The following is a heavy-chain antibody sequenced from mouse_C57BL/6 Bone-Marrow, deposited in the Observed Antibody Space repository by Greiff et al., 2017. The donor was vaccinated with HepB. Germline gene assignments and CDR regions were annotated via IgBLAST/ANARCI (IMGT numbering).Heavy chain of an antibody. V-gene: IGHV1-64*01. CDR3: ARCSSYWYFDV. CDR1: GYTFTSYW. CDR2: IHPNSGST. Sequence: VQGVESGAELVKPGASVKLSCKASGYTFTSYWMHWVKQRPGQGLEWIGMIHPNSGSTNYNEKFKSKATLTVDKSSSTAYMQLSSLTSEDSAVYYCARCSSYWYFDVWGTGTTVTVSS. J-gene: IGHJ1*03. D-gene: IGHD1-1*01.